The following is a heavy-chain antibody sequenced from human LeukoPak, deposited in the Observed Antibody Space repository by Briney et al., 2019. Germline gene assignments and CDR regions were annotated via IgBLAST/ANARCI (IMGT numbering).Heavy chain of an antibody. CDR2: INPNSGDT. CDR3: ARAGLVVIPDI. J-gene: IGHJ4*02. D-gene: IGHD2-8*02. V-gene: IGHV1-2*02. Sequence: ASVKVSCKASGYTFTDYYMHWVRQAPGQGLEWMGWINPNSGDTNYAQNFQGRVTMTRDTSISTAYMELSRLRSDDTAVYYCARAGLVVIPDIWGQGTLVTASS. CDR1: GYTFTDYY.